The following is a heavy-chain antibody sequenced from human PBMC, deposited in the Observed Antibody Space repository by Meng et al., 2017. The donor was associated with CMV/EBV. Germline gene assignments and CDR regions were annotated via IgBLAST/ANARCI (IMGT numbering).Heavy chain of an antibody. CDR3: AKSSDTAMVYAPFDY. J-gene: IGHJ4*02. D-gene: IGHD5-18*01. V-gene: IGHV3-23*01. CDR2: ISDSGGST. Sequence: SRVTFSSYAMSWVRQAPGKGLEWVSTISDSGGSTYYADSVKGRFTISRDNSKNTLYLQMNSLRAEDTAVYYCAKSSDTAMVYAPFDYWGQGTLVTVSS. CDR1: RVTFSSYA.